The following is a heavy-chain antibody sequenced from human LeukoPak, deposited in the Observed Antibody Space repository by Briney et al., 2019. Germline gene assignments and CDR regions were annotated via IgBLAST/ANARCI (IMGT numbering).Heavy chain of an antibody. V-gene: IGHV1-69*01. CDR2: IIPIFGTA. CDR3: ARVPDYDILTGYPYYFDY. D-gene: IGHD3-9*01. CDR1: GGTFSSYA. Sequence: SVKVSCKASGGTFSSYAISWVRQAPGQGLEWMGGIIPIFGTANYAQKFQGRVTITADEYTSTAYMELSSLRSEDTAVYYCARVPDYDILTGYPYYFDYWGQGTLVTVSS. J-gene: IGHJ4*02.